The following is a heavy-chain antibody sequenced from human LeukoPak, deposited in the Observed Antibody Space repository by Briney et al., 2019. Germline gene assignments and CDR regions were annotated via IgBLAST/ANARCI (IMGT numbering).Heavy chain of an antibody. CDR2: INTNTGNP. CDR3: ASWMYYYGSGSYSLPYGMDV. D-gene: IGHD3-10*01. Sequence: GASVKVSCKASGYTFTGYYMHWVRQAPGQGLEWMGWINTNTGNPTYAQGFTGRFVFSLDTSVSTAYLQISSPKAEDTAVYYCASWMYYYGSGSYSLPYGMDVWGQGTTVTVSS. CDR1: GYTFTGYY. J-gene: IGHJ6*02. V-gene: IGHV7-4-1*02.